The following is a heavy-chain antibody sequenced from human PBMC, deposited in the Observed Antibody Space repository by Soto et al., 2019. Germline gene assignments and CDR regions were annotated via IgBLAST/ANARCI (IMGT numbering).Heavy chain of an antibody. Sequence: QLHLVQSGAEVKKPGSSLKVSCKASGGTFSNSGISWVRQAPGQGLEWMGGIIPIFDTTNYAQKLQGRITIIADESTNTVYMELSNLRSAGTGVYYCARAPILVSVTLHENYFASWGQGTLVTVSS. V-gene: IGHV1-69*01. CDR1: GGTFSNSG. J-gene: IGHJ4*02. CDR3: ARAPILVSVTLHENYFAS. D-gene: IGHD2-21*02. CDR2: IIPIFDTT.